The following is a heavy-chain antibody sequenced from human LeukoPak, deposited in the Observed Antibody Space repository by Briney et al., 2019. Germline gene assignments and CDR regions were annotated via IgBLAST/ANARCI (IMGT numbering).Heavy chain of an antibody. CDR2: ISAGGSNI. J-gene: IGHJ4*02. CDR3: ARSERSVDY. D-gene: IGHD5-24*01. Sequence: ETGGSLRLSCAASGFTFSSYAMHWVRQAPGEGLEWVSFISAGGSNIYYADSVKGRFTVSRDSSKNTLYLQMNSLRAEDTAVYHCARSERSVDYWGQGTLVTVSS. CDR1: GFTFSSYA. V-gene: IGHV3-23*01.